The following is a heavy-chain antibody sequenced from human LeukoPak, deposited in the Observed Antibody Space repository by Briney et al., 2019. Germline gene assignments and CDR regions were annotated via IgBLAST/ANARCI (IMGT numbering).Heavy chain of an antibody. CDR2: IYPGDSDT. Sequence: GESLKISCKGSGFTLSTYWIGWVRQMPGKGLEWMGIIYPGDSDTRYSPSFRGQVTLSADKSISTAYLQWSSLKASDTAMYYCAREGHDSSGYYFDYWGQGTLVTVSS. V-gene: IGHV5-51*01. CDR3: AREGHDSSGYYFDY. CDR1: GFTLSTYW. D-gene: IGHD3-22*01. J-gene: IGHJ4*02.